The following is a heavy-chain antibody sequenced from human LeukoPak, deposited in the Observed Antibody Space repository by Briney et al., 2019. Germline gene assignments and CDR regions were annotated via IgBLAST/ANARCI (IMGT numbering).Heavy chain of an antibody. CDR1: GFTFSSYW. V-gene: IGHV3-74*01. CDR3: ARAPGATTFDY. Sequence: PGGSLRLSCAAAGFTFSSYWMHWVRQAPGKGLVWVSRINSDGSSTSYADSVKGRFTISRDNAKNTLYLQMNSLRAEDTAVYYCARAPGATTFDYWGQGTLVTVSS. J-gene: IGHJ4*02. CDR2: INSDGSST. D-gene: IGHD1-26*01.